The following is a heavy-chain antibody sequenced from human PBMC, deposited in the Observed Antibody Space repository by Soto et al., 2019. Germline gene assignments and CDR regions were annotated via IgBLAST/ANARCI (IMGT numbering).Heavy chain of an antibody. Sequence: PGGSLRLSCAASGFNFRYHHMSWVRQAPGKGLEWVSTISSDSTYSHYAESLQGRFTISRDNAKNSLYLHLHGLRAEDAALYYCARDARAVAGTDYWGQGTLVTVSS. D-gene: IGHD6-19*01. CDR2: ISSDSTYS. CDR3: ARDARAVAGTDY. V-gene: IGHV3-21*04. J-gene: IGHJ4*02. CDR1: GFNFRYHH.